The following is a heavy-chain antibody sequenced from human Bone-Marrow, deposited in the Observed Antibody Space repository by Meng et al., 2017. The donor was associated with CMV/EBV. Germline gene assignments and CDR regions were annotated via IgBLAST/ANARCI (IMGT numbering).Heavy chain of an antibody. V-gene: IGHV3-30-3*01. CDR1: GFTLSASA. CDR2: MSADGTLT. Sequence: GGSLRLSCEASGFTLSASAMHWVRQAPGKGLEWVAVMSADGTLTYFGQSVKGRFTISRDNSKNSLYLQMNSLRAEDTAVYYCARDQTRAGRFDPWGQGTLVTVSS. CDR3: ARDQTRAGRFDP. J-gene: IGHJ5*02. D-gene: IGHD6-19*01.